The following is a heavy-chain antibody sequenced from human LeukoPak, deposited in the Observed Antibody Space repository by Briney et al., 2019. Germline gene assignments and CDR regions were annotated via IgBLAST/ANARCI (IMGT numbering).Heavy chain of an antibody. J-gene: IGHJ5*02. D-gene: IGHD3-3*01. CDR2: IYYSGST. Sequence: PSETLSLTCTVSGGSISSSSYYWGWVRQPPGTGLEWLGSIYYSGSTYYNPSLKSRVTISVDTSKNQFSLKLSSVTAADTAVYYCARDGAFGVVTKMNYNWFDPWGQGTLVTVSS. CDR1: GGSISSSSYY. V-gene: IGHV4-39*07. CDR3: ARDGAFGVVTKMNYNWFDP.